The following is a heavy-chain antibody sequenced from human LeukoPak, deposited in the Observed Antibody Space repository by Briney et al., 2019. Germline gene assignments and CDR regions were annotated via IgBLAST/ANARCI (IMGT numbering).Heavy chain of an antibody. CDR2: ISDSGGST. CDR3: ARGYSFGPYGMDV. CDR1: GFPFSSYA. D-gene: IGHD2-15*01. J-gene: IGHJ6*02. V-gene: IGHV3-64D*09. Sequence: GGSLRLSCSASGFPFSSYAMHWVRQAPGKGLEYVSAISDSGGSTYYADSVKGRFTISRDNSKNTLYLQMSSLRAEDTAVDFCARGYSFGPYGMDVWGQGTTVTVSS.